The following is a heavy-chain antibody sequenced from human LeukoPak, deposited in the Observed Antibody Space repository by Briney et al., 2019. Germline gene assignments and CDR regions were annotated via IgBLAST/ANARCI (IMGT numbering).Heavy chain of an antibody. D-gene: IGHD3-10*01. CDR2: IGADGVNT. Sequence: PGGSLRLSCAASGFTFTSFPMSWVRRAPGKGLEYLSLIGADGVNTYYADSVKGRFTISRDNSNNTLYLQMNSLRAGDTAVYYCAKTWFGDLEIRFDPWGQGTLVTVSS. J-gene: IGHJ5*02. CDR1: GFTFTSFP. V-gene: IGHV3-23*01. CDR3: AKTWFGDLEIRFDP.